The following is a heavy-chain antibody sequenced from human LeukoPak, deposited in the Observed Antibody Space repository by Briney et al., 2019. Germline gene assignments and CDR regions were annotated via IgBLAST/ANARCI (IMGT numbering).Heavy chain of an antibody. V-gene: IGHV3-53*01. CDR3: ARETTYYYGSGSLLGAFDI. CDR1: GFTFSDYY. J-gene: IGHJ3*02. Sequence: PGGSLRLSCAASGFTFSDYYMSWVRQAPGKGLEWVSVIYSGGSTYYADSVKGRFTISRDNSKNTLYLQMNSLRAEDTAVYYCARETTYYYGSGSLLGAFDIWGQGTMVTVSS. D-gene: IGHD3-10*01. CDR2: IYSGGST.